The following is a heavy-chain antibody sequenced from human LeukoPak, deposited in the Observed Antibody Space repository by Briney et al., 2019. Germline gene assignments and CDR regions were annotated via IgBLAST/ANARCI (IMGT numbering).Heavy chain of an antibody. CDR2: IYYSGST. D-gene: IGHD1/OR15-1a*01. Sequence: GSLRLSCAASGFSFSSYGMNWVRQPPGKGLEWIGYIYYSGSTNNNPSLKSRVTISVDTSKNQFSLKLSSVTAADTAVYYCARLVGTTQKGYYFDYWGQGTLVTVSS. CDR1: GFSFSSYG. J-gene: IGHJ4*02. CDR3: ARLVGTTQKGYYFDY. V-gene: IGHV4-59*08.